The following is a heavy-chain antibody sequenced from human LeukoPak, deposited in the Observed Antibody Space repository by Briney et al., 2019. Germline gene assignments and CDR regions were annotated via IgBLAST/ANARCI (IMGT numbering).Heavy chain of an antibody. CDR3: ARDQYDSSGTLFDY. D-gene: IGHD3-22*01. CDR1: GFTFSSYA. V-gene: IGHV3-23*01. J-gene: IGHJ4*02. Sequence: GGSLRLSCAASGFTFSSYAMSWVRQAPGKGLEWVSAISGSGGSTYYADSVKGRFTISRDNSKNTLYLQMNSLRAEDTAVYYCARDQYDSSGTLFDYWGQGTLVTVSS. CDR2: ISGSGGST.